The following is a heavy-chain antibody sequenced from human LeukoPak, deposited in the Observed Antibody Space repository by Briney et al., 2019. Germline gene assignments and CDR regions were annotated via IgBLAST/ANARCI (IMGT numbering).Heavy chain of an antibody. J-gene: IGHJ4*02. CDR1: GFTFSSYW. D-gene: IGHD4-17*01. CDR2: IKQDGSEK. V-gene: IGHV3-7*01. Sequence: GGSLRLSCAASGFTFSSYWMSWVRQAPGKGLEWVANIKQDGSEKYYVDSVKGRFTISRDNAKNSLYLQMNSLRAEDTAVYYCARNDDYGAQSYYFDYWGQGTLVTVSS. CDR3: ARNDDYGAQSYYFDY.